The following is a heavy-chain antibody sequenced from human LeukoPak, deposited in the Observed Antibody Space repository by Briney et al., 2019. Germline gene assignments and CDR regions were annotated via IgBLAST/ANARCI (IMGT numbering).Heavy chain of an antibody. J-gene: IGHJ4*02. Sequence: ASVKVSCKASGYTFTNYGISWVRQAPGQGLEWMGWISAYNGNTNYAQKLQGRVTMTTDTSTSTAYMELRSLRSDDTAVYYCARAYYGDYGHPFDYWGQGTLVTVSS. CDR2: ISAYNGNT. CDR3: ARAYYGDYGHPFDY. V-gene: IGHV1-18*01. CDR1: GYTFTNYG. D-gene: IGHD4-17*01.